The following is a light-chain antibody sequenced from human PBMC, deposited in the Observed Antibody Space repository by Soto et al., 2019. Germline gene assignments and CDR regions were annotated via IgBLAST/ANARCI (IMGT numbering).Light chain of an antibody. V-gene: IGLV2-14*01. CDR2: EVN. CDR1: SIDVGGYNY. CDR3: SSYTSSTTYV. J-gene: IGLJ1*01. Sequence: QSALAQPASVSGSPGQSITIPCTLTSIDVGGYNYVSWYQQYPGKAPKLIVYEVNNRPSGVSGRFSGSKSGNTASLTIPGLLADDEADYYCSSYTSSTTYVFGTGTKVTVL.